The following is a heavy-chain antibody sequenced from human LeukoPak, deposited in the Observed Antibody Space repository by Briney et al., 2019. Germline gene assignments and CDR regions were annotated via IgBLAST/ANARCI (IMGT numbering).Heavy chain of an antibody. V-gene: IGHV4-59*12. CDR1: GGSISSYY. CDR2: IYYSGST. J-gene: IGHJ5*02. Sequence: SETLSLTCTVSGGSISSYYWSWIRQPPGKGLEWIGYIYYSGSTNYNPSLKSRVTISVDTSKNQFSLKLSSVTAADTAVYYCARAVGYSYGPPNWFDPWGQGTLVTVSS. D-gene: IGHD5-18*01. CDR3: ARAVGYSYGPPNWFDP.